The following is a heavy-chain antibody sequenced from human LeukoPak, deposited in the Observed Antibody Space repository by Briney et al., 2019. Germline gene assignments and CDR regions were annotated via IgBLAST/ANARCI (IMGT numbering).Heavy chain of an antibody. D-gene: IGHD6-13*01. CDR3: ARGSRSSSWYYFDY. Sequence: WASVKVSCKASGYTFTSYDINWVRQATGQGLEWMGWMNPNSGNTGYAQKFQGRVTMTRNTSISTAYMELSSLRSEDTAVYYCARGSRSSSWYYFDYWGQGTLVTVSP. CDR1: GYTFTSYD. V-gene: IGHV1-8*01. CDR2: MNPNSGNT. J-gene: IGHJ4*02.